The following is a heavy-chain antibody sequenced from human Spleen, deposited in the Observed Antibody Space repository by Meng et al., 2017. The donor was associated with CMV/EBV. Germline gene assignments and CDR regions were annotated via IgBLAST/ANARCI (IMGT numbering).Heavy chain of an antibody. CDR1: GYTFTSYY. V-gene: IGHV1-46*01. J-gene: IGHJ4*02. CDR2: INPSDGST. CDR3: ARGYSGSSY. D-gene: IGHD1-26*01. Sequence: TISCKASGYTFTSYYIHWVRQAPGQGLEWMGIINPSDGSTSYAQKFQGRVTMTRDTSTSTLYMELSSLRSDDTATYYCARGYSGSSYWGQGTLVTVSS.